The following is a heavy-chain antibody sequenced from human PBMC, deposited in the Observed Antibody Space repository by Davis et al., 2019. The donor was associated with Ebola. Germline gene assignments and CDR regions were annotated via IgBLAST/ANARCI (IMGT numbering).Heavy chain of an antibody. Sequence: SETLSLTCTVSGGSISSYYWSWIQQPPGKGLEWIGYIYYSGSTNYNPSLKSRVTISVDTSKNQFSLKLSSVTAADTAVYYCARLITTYFDYWGQGTLVTVSS. V-gene: IGHV4-59*08. CDR3: ARLITTYFDY. CDR1: GGSISSYY. CDR2: IYYSGST. D-gene: IGHD3-3*01. J-gene: IGHJ4*02.